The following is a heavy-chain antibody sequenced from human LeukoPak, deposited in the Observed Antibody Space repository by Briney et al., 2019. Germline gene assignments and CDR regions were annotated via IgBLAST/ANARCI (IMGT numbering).Heavy chain of an antibody. J-gene: IGHJ4*02. CDR2: ISHDGYT. Sequence: PSETLSLTCAAYGGSFSNYLWNWIRQPPGKGLEWIGEISHDGYTNYNPSLKSRVTMSVDTSKNQFSLNLNTVTAADTAVYYCAREMISDRGAYDSWGQGTLVTVSS. D-gene: IGHD3/OR15-3a*01. V-gene: IGHV4-34*01. CDR1: GGSFSNYL. CDR3: AREMISDRGAYDS.